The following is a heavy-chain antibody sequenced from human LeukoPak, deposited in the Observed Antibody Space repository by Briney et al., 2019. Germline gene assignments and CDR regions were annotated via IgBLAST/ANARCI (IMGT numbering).Heavy chain of an antibody. CDR2: IYDRRST. CDR1: GGSISNYY. V-gene: IGHV4-59*12. J-gene: IGHJ6*03. Sequence: SETLSLTCTVSGGSISNYYRSWIRQPPGKGLEWIGYIYDRRSTNYNPSLKSRVTISVDTSNHPFSLKLTCVSAADTAVYYCARDRPDYYGSGPYYYMDVWGKGTTVTIS. D-gene: IGHD3-10*01. CDR3: ARDRPDYYGSGPYYYMDV.